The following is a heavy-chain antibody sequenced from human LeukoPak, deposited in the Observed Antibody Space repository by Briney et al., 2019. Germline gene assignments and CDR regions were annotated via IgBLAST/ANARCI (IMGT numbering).Heavy chain of an antibody. V-gene: IGHV3-7*01. CDR1: GLTFSSSW. CDR2: INPAGSQK. J-gene: IGHJ5*02. D-gene: IGHD1-26*01. CDR3: ARYSGSFPGWLDP. Sequence: GGSLGLSCAASGLTFSSSWMNWVRQAPGKGLEWLANINPAGSQKDYVDSVKGRFTISRDNAKDSVFLQMNNLRAEDTAVYYCARYSGSFPGWLDPWGPGTLVTVSS.